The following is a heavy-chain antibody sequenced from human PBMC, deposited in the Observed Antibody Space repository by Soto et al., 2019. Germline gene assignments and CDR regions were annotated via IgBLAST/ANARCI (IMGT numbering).Heavy chain of an antibody. CDR3: ASSGYCSGGSCYNWFDP. Sequence: SETLSLTCTVSGGSISSGGYYWSWIRQHPGKGLEWIGYIYYSGSTYYNPSLKSRVTISVDTSKNQFSLKLSSVTAADTAVYYCASSGYCSGGSCYNWFDPWGQGTLVTVSS. CDR2: IYYSGST. D-gene: IGHD2-15*01. CDR1: GGSISSGGYY. J-gene: IGHJ5*02. V-gene: IGHV4-31*03.